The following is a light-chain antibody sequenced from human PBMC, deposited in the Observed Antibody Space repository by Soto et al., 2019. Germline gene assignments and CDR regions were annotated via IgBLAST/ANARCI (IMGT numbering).Light chain of an antibody. J-gene: IGKJ1*01. CDR3: QQYEAVVT. Sequence: DIVLTQSPATLSLSPGEIATLSCRASQSVSSYLAWYQQKPGQAPRLLIYGASTRATGSPARFSGSGSGTDFTLTISRLEPEDVAVYYCQQYEAVVTFGQGTKVDIK. CDR2: GAS. CDR1: QSVSSY. V-gene: IGKV3-20*01.